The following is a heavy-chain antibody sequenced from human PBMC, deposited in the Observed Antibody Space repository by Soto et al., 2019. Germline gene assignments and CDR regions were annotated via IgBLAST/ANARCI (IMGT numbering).Heavy chain of an antibody. CDR2: VSIGGST. Sequence: DVQLLESGGGLVQPEGSLRLSCAASGFTFSSYAMGWVRQGPGKGLEWVAVVSIGGSTHYADSVRGRFTISRDNSKNTLSLQMNRLTAEDTAVYVCAKRRGAGGHCDYLGQGALVTVSS. J-gene: IGHJ4*02. D-gene: IGHD2-15*01. CDR3: AKRRGAGGHCDY. V-gene: IGHV3-23*01. CDR1: GFTFSSYA.